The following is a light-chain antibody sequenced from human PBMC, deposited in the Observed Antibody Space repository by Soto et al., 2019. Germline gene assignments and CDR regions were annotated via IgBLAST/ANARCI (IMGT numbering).Light chain of an antibody. CDR3: QQSYSTPTWP. Sequence: DIQMTQSPSSLSASVGDRVTITCRASQSISSYLNWYQQKPGKAPKLLIYAASSLQSGVPSRFSGSGSGTDLTLTISSLQPEDFATYYCQQSYSTPTWPFGQGTKVEIK. V-gene: IGKV1-39*01. CDR2: AAS. CDR1: QSISSY. J-gene: IGKJ1*01.